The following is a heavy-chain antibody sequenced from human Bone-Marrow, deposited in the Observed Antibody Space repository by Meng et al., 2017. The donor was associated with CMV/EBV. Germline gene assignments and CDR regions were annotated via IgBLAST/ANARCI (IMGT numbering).Heavy chain of an antibody. Sequence: SETLSLTCTVSGGSISSYYWSWIRQPPGKGLEWIGYIYYSGSTNYNPSLKSRVTISVDTSKNQFSLKLSSVTAADTAVYYCAKEPKSAAGRDRADYWGQGTLVTVSS. CDR3: AKEPKSAAGRDRADY. D-gene: IGHD6-13*01. J-gene: IGHJ4*02. CDR1: GGSISSYY. V-gene: IGHV4-59*01. CDR2: IYYSGST.